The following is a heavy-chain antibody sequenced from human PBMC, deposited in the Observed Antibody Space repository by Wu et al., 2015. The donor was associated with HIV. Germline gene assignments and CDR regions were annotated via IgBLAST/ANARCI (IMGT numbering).Heavy chain of an antibody. CDR1: GYTFTGYY. Sequence: QVQLVQSGAEVKKPGASVKVSCKASGYTFTGYYMHWVRQAPGQGLEWMGWINPNSGVTKYAQKFQGRVTLTRDTSISTAYMELRRLRFDDTAVYYCAFGQAATISDYYYMDVWGKGTTGHRLF. D-gene: IGHD5-12*01. V-gene: IGHV1-2*02. J-gene: IGHJ6*03. CDR3: AFGQAATISDYYYMDV. CDR2: INPNSGVT.